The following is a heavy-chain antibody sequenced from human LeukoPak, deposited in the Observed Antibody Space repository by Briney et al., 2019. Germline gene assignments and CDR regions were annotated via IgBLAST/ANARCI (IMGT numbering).Heavy chain of an antibody. V-gene: IGHV1-18*01. CDR3: ARDLSTPHRGYSYGFGY. Sequence: ASVKVSCKASGYTFTSYGISWVRQAPGQGLEGMGLISAYNGNTNYAQKLQGRVNITTDTSTSTAYIELRSLRSDGTAVYYCARDLSTPHRGYSYGFGYWGQGTLVTVSS. J-gene: IGHJ4*02. CDR2: ISAYNGNT. CDR1: GYTFTSYG. D-gene: IGHD5-18*01.